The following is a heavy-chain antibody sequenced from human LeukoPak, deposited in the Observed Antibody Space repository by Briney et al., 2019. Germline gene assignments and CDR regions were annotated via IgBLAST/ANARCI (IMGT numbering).Heavy chain of an antibody. CDR2: INPNSGGT. J-gene: IGHJ6*03. V-gene: IGHV1-2*02. D-gene: IGHD2-15*01. CDR3: ARGVCSGGSCYSHYYYYYYMDV. Sequence: GASVKVSCKASGYTFTGYYMHWVRQAPGQGLEWMGWINPNSGGTNYAQKFQGRVTMTRDTSISTAYMELSRLRSDDTAVYYCARGVCSGGSCYSHYYYYYYMDVWGKGTTVTVSS. CDR1: GYTFTGYY.